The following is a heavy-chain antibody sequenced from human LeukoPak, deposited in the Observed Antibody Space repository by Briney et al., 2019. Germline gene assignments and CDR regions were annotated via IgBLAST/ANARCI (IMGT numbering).Heavy chain of an antibody. J-gene: IGHJ4*02. CDR2: ISAYNGNT. V-gene: IGHV1-18*04. CDR3: ARLIAVAGTADY. CDR1: GYTFTSYG. D-gene: IGHD6-19*01. Sequence: VSVKVSCKASGYTFTSYGISWVRQAPGQGLEWMGWISAYNGNTNYAQKLQGRVTMTTDTSTSTAYMELRSLRSDDTAVYYCARLIAVAGTADYWGQGTLVTVSS.